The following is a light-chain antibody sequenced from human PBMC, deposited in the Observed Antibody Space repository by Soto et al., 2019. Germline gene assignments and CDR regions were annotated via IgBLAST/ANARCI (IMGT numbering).Light chain of an antibody. V-gene: IGKV3-15*01. CDR1: QNVYNN. CDR3: QQFRNWPLT. Sequence: EIVMTQSPATLSVSPGEGATLSCKASQNVYNNLAGYQQRPGQPPTLLIYHASPRATGISARFTGSGYGAEFTLTISSLQSEDFAVYFCQQFRNWPLTFGGGTKVEIK. J-gene: IGKJ4*01. CDR2: HAS.